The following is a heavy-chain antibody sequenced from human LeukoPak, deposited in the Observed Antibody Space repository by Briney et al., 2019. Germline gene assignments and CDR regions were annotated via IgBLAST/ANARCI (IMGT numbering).Heavy chain of an antibody. CDR3: ARDLGYRSSTSCGGYFDY. V-gene: IGHV4-4*07. Sequence: SETLSLTCTVSGGSISSYYWSWIRQPAGKGLEWIGRIYTSGSTNYNPSLKSRVTMSVDTSKNQFSLKLSSVTAADTAVYYCARDLGYRSSTSCGGYFDYWGQGTLVTVSS. J-gene: IGHJ4*02. D-gene: IGHD2-2*01. CDR2: IYTSGST. CDR1: GGSISSYY.